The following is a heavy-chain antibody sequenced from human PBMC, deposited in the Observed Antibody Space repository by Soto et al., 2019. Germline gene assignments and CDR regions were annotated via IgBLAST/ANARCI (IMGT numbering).Heavy chain of an antibody. Sequence: EVQLVESGGGLVQPGGSLRLSCAASGFTFSSYSMNWVRQAPGKGLEWVSYISSSSSTIYYADSVKGRFTISRDNAKNSLYLQMNSLRDEDTAAYYSAREGSSSWYYYGMDVWGQGTTVTVSS. D-gene: IGHD6-13*01. J-gene: IGHJ6*02. CDR3: AREGSSSWYYYGMDV. CDR2: ISSSSSTI. V-gene: IGHV3-48*02. CDR1: GFTFSSYS.